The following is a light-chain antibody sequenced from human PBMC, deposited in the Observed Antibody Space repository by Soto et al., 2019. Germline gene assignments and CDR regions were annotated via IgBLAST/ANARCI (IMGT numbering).Light chain of an antibody. CDR2: SNN. J-gene: IGLJ2*01. V-gene: IGLV1-40*01. CDR1: TSNIGAGHA. Sequence: QSVPPQPPSGSGAPGQRVTIPCTGSTSNIGAGHAVHWYQQLPGTAPKLLIHSNNNPPSGVPDRFSGSKSGTSSSLASAGLQADDEADYYCQSYDPTLRTSLFGGGTQLTVL. CDR3: QSYDPTLRTSL.